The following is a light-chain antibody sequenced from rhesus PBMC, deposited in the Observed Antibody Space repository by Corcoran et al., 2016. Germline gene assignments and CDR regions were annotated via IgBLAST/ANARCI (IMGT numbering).Light chain of an antibody. Sequence: DIQMTQSPSSLSASVGDRVTIPCRASQGITNDLSWYQQKPGDTPKRLVYEASSLQYGISSRFSASGSGTDVTLTSSSLQSEDFATYYCQHCYSTPFTFSPGTKLDIK. CDR3: QHCYSTPFT. CDR1: QGITND. J-gene: IGKJ3*01. CDR2: EAS. V-gene: IGKV1-25*01.